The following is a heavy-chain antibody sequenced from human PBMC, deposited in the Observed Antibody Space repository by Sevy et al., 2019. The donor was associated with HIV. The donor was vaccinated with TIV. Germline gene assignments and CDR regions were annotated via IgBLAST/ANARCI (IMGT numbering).Heavy chain of an antibody. Sequence: GGSLRLSCAASGFTFGDYDMHWVRQGTGKSLEWVSSIGTAGDTYYAASVKGRFTVSRENATNSLYLQINGLRAGDTATYYCARGSPSGSEMLLGSSNADNWYFDLWGRGTLVTVSS. V-gene: IGHV3-13*04. CDR3: ARGSPSGSEMLLGSSNADNWYFDL. J-gene: IGHJ2*01. CDR2: IGTAGDT. CDR1: GFTFGDYD. D-gene: IGHD3-10*01.